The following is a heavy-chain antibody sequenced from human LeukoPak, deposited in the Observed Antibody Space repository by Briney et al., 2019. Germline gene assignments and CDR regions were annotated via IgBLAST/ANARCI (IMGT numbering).Heavy chain of an antibody. CDR2: ISGSGGST. CDR3: AKANRYYYDSSGYYGTGYFDY. Sequence: GGSLRLSCAASGFTLSSYAMSWVRPAPGKGLEWVSAISGSGGSTYYAHSVKGRFTISRDNSKNTMYLQMNSLRAEDTAVYYCAKANRYYYDSSGYYGTGYFDYWGQGTLVTVSS. V-gene: IGHV3-23*01. CDR1: GFTLSSYA. D-gene: IGHD3-22*01. J-gene: IGHJ4*02.